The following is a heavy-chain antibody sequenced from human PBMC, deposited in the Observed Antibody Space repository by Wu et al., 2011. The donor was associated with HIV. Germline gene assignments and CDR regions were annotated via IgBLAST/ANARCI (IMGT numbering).Heavy chain of an antibody. CDR2: INGYNGNS. D-gene: IGHD2-15*01. J-gene: IGHJ3*02. CDR3: ASVRCHVDHCYFPLLGTAFDI. Sequence: QVRLVQSGAEVKKPGASVRVSCKASGRGFPTSIVAWVRQAPGQGLEWLGWINGYNGNSRYRQNFQDRVSMSTDSATTTAYMELRSLKSDDTAVYYCASVRCHVDHCYFPLLGTAFDIWGQGTMVTVSS. CDR1: GRGFPTSI. V-gene: IGHV1-18*01.